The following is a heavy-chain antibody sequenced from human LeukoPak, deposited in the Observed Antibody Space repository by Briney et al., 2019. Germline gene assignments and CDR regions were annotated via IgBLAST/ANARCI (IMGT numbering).Heavy chain of an antibody. CDR1: GFTFSSYW. CDR3: ARVSGTTRHFDY. CDR2: INSDGSST. D-gene: IGHD1-14*01. J-gene: IGHJ4*02. V-gene: IGHV3-74*01. Sequence: GGSLRLSCAASGFTFSSYWMHWVRQAPGKGLVWVSRINSDGSSTSYADSVKGRFTISRDNAKNTLYLQMNSLRAEDTAVYYCARVSGTTRHFDYWGQGTLVTVSS.